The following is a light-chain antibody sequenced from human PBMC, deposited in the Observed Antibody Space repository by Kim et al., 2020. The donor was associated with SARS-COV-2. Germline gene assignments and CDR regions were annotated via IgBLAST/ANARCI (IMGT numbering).Light chain of an antibody. Sequence: GERATLTCRASQSVSSSYLDWYQQKPGQAPRLLIYGASSRATGIPDRFSGSGSGTDFTLTISRLEPEDFAVYYCQQYGSSPRTFGQGTKVDIK. CDR3: QQYGSSPRT. CDR2: GAS. V-gene: IGKV3-20*01. CDR1: QSVSSSY. J-gene: IGKJ1*01.